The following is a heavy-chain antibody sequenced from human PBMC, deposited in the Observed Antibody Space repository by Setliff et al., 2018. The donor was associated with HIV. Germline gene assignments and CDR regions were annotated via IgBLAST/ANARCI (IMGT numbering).Heavy chain of an antibody. CDR2: IYTSGST. J-gene: IGHJ6*03. V-gene: IGHV4-61*02. CDR1: GGSISSGSYY. D-gene: IGHD6-6*01. Sequence: SETLSLTCTVSGGSISSGSYYWSWIRQPAGKGLEWIGRIYTSGSTNYNPSLKSRVTISVDTSKNQFSLKLSSVTAADTAVYYCARDRGSSYYYYYYMDVWGKGTTVTV. CDR3: ARDRGSSYYYYYYMDV.